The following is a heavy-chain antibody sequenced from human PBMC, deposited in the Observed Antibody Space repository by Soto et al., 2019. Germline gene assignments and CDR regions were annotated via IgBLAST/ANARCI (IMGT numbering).Heavy chain of an antibody. CDR1: GFTFSSYG. D-gene: IGHD1-1*01. Sequence: GGSLRLSCAASGFTFSSYGMHWVRQAPGKGLEWVAVIWYDGSNKYYADSVKGRFTISRDNSKNTLYLQMNSLRAEDTAVYYCARVGNWNDLPTTYYYYYYMDVWGKGTTVTVSS. J-gene: IGHJ6*03. CDR3: ARVGNWNDLPTTYYYYYYMDV. CDR2: IWYDGSNK. V-gene: IGHV3-33*01.